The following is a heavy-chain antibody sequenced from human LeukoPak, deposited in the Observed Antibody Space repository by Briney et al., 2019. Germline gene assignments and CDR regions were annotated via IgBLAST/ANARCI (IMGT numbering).Heavy chain of an antibody. CDR1: GFTFSSYA. V-gene: IGHV3-23*01. Sequence: SGGSLRLSCAASGFTFSSYAMSWVRQAPGKGLEWVSAISGSGGSTYYADSVKGRFTISRDNSKNTLYLRMNSLRAEDTAVYYCAKDYSDGYNLFDYWGQGTLVTVSS. J-gene: IGHJ4*02. D-gene: IGHD5-24*01. CDR2: ISGSGGST. CDR3: AKDYSDGYNLFDY.